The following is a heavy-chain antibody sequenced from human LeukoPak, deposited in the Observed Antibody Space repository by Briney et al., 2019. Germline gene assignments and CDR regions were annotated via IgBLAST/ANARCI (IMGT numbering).Heavy chain of an antibody. V-gene: IGHV4-39*07. CDR3: ARGDYYDSSEVLDV. CDR2: IYYSGST. J-gene: IGHJ6*04. CDR1: GGSISSSSYY. Sequence: SETLSLTCTVSGGSISSSSYYWGWIRQPPGKGLEWIGSIYYSGSTYYNPSLKSRVTISVDTSKNQFSLKLSSVTAADTAVYCCARGDYYDSSEVLDVWGKGTTVTVSS. D-gene: IGHD3-22*01.